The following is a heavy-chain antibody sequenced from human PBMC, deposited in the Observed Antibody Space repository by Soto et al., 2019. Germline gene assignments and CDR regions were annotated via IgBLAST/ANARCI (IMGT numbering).Heavy chain of an antibody. J-gene: IGHJ2*01. CDR1: GGSVSSGSYY. V-gene: IGHV4-61*01. Sequence: QVQLQESGPGLVKPSETLSLTCTVSGGSVSSGSYYWSWIRQPPGKGLEWIGYIYYSGSTNYNPPLRSRVTISXXTXKXXFSLRLSSVTAADTAVYYCASIVVVTAIPHWYFDLWGRGTLVTVSS. CDR2: IYYSGST. D-gene: IGHD2-21*02. CDR3: ASIVVVTAIPHWYFDL.